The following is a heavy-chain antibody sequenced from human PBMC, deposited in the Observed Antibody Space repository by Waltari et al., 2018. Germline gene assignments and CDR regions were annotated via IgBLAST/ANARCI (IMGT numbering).Heavy chain of an antibody. CDR3: ARAPGVAEAERRWYLDY. CDR1: RFTFRNSA. CDR2: ISHDAGNE. Sequence: QVQLVESGGGVVQPGGSLSLSCAASRFTFRNSAMHWVRPAPGKGLEWVAVISHDAGNEYYTDSVKGRFTISRDNSKNTLYLQMNSLRLEDTAVYYCARAPGVAEAERRWYLDYWGQGTLVTASS. V-gene: IGHV3-30-3*01. D-gene: IGHD2-15*01. J-gene: IGHJ4*02.